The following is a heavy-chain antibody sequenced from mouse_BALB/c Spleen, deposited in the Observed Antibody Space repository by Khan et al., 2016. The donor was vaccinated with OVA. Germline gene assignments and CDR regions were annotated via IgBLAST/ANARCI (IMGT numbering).Heavy chain of an antibody. CDR1: GYTFTSYY. D-gene: IGHD3-2*02. CDR3: TRSGYVSFAY. CDR2: IIPNNGGA. J-gene: IGHJ3*01. V-gene: IGHV1S81*02. Sequence: VQLHQSGAELVKPGASVKLSCKTSGYTFTSYYMYWVKQRPGHGLEWIGEIIPNNGGANFNEKFKSQDTLTVDQYSSQAYMQLSSLTSEYSAVYYCTRSGYVSFAYWGQGNLGTVSA.